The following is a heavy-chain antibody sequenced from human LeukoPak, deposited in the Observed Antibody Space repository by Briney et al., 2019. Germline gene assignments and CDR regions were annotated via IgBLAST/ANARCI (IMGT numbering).Heavy chain of an antibody. J-gene: IGHJ4*02. D-gene: IGHD3-10*01. V-gene: IGHV4-4*07. CDR2: IHASGTT. Sequence: SETLSLTCSISGGSLSSNYWSWIRQPAGKGLEWIGRIHASGTTNYDPSLKRRLTMSVDTSKNQFSLKLKSVTAADTAVYYCAXDARQELLXGGFDFWGQGALVTVSS. CDR3: AXDARQELLXGGFDF. CDR1: GGSLSSNY.